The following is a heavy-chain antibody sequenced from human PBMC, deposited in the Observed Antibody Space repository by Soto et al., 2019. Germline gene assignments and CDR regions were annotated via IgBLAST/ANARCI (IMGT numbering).Heavy chain of an antibody. CDR2: ISSSSSYI. D-gene: IGHD1-7*01. CDR3: ARDLRRITGTLDY. CDR1: GFTFSSYS. V-gene: IGHV3-21*01. J-gene: IGHJ4*02. Sequence: GGSLRLSCAASGFTFSSYSMNWVRQAPGKGLEWVSSISSSSSYIYYADSVKGRFTISRDNAKNSLYLQMNSRRAEDTAVYYCARDLRRITGTLDYWGQGTLVTVSS.